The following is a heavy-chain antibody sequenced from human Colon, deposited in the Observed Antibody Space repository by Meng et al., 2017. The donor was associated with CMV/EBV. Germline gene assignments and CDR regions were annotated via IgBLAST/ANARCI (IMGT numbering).Heavy chain of an antibody. Sequence: SCASSEFSITDYAVNWVRQAPGKGLEWVSVISASGYYTFYAESVKGRFTIGRDISKNTVYLQTNSLRAEDTAVYFCAKAPTRRYYFDSWGQVSLVTVSS. CDR2: ISASGYYT. CDR3: AKAPTRRYYFDS. D-gene: IGHD5-24*01. J-gene: IGHJ4*02. V-gene: IGHV3-23*01. CDR1: EFSITDYA.